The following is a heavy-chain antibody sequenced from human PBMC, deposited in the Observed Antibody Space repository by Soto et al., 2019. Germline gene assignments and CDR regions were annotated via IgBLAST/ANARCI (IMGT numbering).Heavy chain of an antibody. CDR2: ICAYNGNT. CDR3: AREVRFLECKPCFDP. Sequence: QVQLVQSGAEVKKPRASVKVSCKASGYTFTSYGIGWVRQAPVQGLEWMGWICAYNGNTNYAQKLQGRVTMTTDTSTSTAYMELRSMRSDDTAVYYCAREVRFLECKPCFDPWGQGTLVTVSS. J-gene: IGHJ5*02. V-gene: IGHV1-18*01. D-gene: IGHD3-3*01. CDR1: GYTFTSYG.